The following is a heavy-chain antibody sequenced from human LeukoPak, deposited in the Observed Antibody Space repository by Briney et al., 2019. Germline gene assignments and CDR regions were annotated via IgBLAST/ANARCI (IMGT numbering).Heavy chain of an antibody. J-gene: IGHJ5*02. V-gene: IGHV3-74*01. CDR2: INVNGGET. Sequence: GGSLRLSCAASGFTLSWYSMRWVRQAPGKGRGWVSHINVNGGETSYADSVRGRSSISRDNAKNKLYLQMRRLRAEDTAVYYCARGWIVAATRDVSLYRWGEGTLVTVP. CDR3: ARGWIVAATRDVSLYR. CDR1: GFTLSWYS. D-gene: IGHD1-26*01.